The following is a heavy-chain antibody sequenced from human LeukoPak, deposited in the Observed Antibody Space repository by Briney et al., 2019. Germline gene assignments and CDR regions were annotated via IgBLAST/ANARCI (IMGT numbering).Heavy chain of an antibody. V-gene: IGHV1-2*02. CDR2: INPNSGGT. D-gene: IGHD6-6*01. J-gene: IGHJ4*02. Sequence: ASVKVSCKASGYTFTGYYMHWVRQAPGQGLERMGWINPNSGGTNYAQKSQGRGTMIRDTSISTAYMEMSRLTSDDTAVYYCARKYTSSSGIDYWGQGTLVTVSS. CDR1: GYTFTGYY. CDR3: ARKYTSSSGIDY.